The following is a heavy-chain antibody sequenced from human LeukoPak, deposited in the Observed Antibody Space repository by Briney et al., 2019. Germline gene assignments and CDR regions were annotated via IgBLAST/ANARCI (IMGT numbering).Heavy chain of an antibody. J-gene: IGHJ6*03. V-gene: IGHV3-9*01. CDR1: GFTFDDYA. Sequence: PGGSLRLSCAASGFTFDDYAMHWVRQAPGKGLEWVSGISWNSGSIGYADSVKGRFTISRDNAKNSLYLQMNSLRAEDTAVYYCAKDGRGGYSYGLYYYYYYMDVWGKGTTVTVSS. CDR2: ISWNSGSI. D-gene: IGHD5-18*01. CDR3: AKDGRGGYSYGLYYYYYYMDV.